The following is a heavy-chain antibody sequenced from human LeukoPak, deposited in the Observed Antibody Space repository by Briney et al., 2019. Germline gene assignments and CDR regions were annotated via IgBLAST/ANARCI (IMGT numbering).Heavy chain of an antibody. J-gene: IGHJ4*02. CDR2: ISYDGSNK. CDR1: GFTFSSYA. D-gene: IGHD6-6*01. V-gene: IGHV3-30*04. Sequence: GGSLRLSCAASGFTFSSYAMHWVRQAPGKGLEWVAVISYDGSNKYYADSVKGRFTISRDNSKNTLYLQMNSLRAEDTAVYYCASSRLIAARPTDYWGQGTLVTVSS. CDR3: ASSRLIAARPTDY.